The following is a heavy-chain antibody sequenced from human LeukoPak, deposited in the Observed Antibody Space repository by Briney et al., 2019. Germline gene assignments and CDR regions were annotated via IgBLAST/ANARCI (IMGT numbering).Heavy chain of an antibody. V-gene: IGHV3-66*02. D-gene: IGHD1-26*01. CDR1: GFTVSSNC. J-gene: IGHJ4*02. CDR3: ARDRSGSFRFDY. Sequence: GGSLRLSCAASGFTVSSNCMSWVRQAPGKGLEWVSVIYSGGSTYYADSVKGRFTISRDNSKNTLYLQMNSLRAEDTAVYYCARDRSGSFRFDYWGQGTLVTVSS. CDR2: IYSGGST.